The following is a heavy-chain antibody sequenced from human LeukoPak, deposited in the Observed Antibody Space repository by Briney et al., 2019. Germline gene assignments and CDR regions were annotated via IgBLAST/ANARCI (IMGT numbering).Heavy chain of an antibody. D-gene: IGHD2-15*01. J-gene: IGHJ4*02. V-gene: IGHV4-59*08. CDR1: GGSISSYY. CDR2: IHYSGST. Sequence: SETLSLTCTVSGGSISSYYWSWIRQPPGKGLEWIGYIHYSGSTNSNPSLKSRVTISVDTSKNQFSPKLSSVTAADTAVYYCTRIYCSGGTCPIDYWGQGTLVTVSS. CDR3: TRIYCSGGTCPIDY.